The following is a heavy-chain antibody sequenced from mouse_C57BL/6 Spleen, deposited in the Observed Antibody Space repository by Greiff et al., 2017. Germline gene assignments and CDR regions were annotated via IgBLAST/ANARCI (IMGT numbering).Heavy chain of an antibody. J-gene: IGHJ2*01. CDR1: GYTFTSYW. CDR3: ARFSSLYYFDY. CDR2: IDPSDSET. D-gene: IGHD1-1*01. V-gene: IGHV1-52*01. Sequence: VQLQQPGAELVRPGSSVKLSCKASGYTFTSYWMHWVKQRPIQGLEWIGNIDPSDSETHYNQKFKDKATLTVDKSSSTAYMQLSSLTSEDSAVYYCARFSSLYYFDYWGQGTTPTVSS.